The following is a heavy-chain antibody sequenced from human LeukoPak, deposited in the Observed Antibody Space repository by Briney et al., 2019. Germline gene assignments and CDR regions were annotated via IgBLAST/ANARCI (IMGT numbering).Heavy chain of an antibody. CDR3: AKKRGVVPAAMPIDY. Sequence: PGGSLRLSCAASGFTFSSFSMSWVRQTPGKGLEWVSDISGSGGSTYYADSVKGRFTISRDNSKNTLYLRMNSLRAEDTAVYYCAKKRGVVPAAMPIDYWGQGTLVTVSS. CDR1: GFTFSSFS. CDR2: ISGSGGST. V-gene: IGHV3-23*01. D-gene: IGHD2-2*01. J-gene: IGHJ4*02.